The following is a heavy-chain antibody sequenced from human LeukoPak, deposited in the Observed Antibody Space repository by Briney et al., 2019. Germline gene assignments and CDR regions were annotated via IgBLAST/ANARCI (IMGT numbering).Heavy chain of an antibody. CDR2: IYYSGST. J-gene: IGHJ4*02. D-gene: IGHD4-23*01. Sequence: SETLSLTWTVSGGSISSYYWSWIRQPPEKGLEWIGYIYYSGSTNYNPSLKSRVTISVDTSKNQFSLKLSSVTAADTAVYYCARVRTAVTPYFDYWGQGTLVTVSS. CDR1: GGSISSYY. V-gene: IGHV4-59*01. CDR3: ARVRTAVTPYFDY.